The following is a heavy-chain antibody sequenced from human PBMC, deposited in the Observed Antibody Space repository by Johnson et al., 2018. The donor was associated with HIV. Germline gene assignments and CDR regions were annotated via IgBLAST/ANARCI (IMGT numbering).Heavy chain of an antibody. Sequence: VQLVEAGGGVARPGGSLRLSCEASGFTFDDYGMTWVRQPPGKGLEWVSGITWNGGSIAYADSVKVRFTISRDNAKNSLYLQMNSLRAEDTALYYCARDGYYDSGSDPLDIWGQGTMVTVSS. CDR1: GFTFDDYG. J-gene: IGHJ3*02. D-gene: IGHD3-10*01. V-gene: IGHV3-20*04. CDR2: ITWNGGSI. CDR3: ARDGYYDSGSDPLDI.